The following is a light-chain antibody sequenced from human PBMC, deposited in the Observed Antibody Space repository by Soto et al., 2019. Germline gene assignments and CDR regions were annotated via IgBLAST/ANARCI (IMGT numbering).Light chain of an antibody. J-gene: IGLJ3*02. CDR3: CSYAGSNTLV. CDR1: SSDVGGYDY. V-gene: IGLV2-11*01. CDR2: DVT. Sequence: QSALTQPRSVSGSPGQSVTISCTGTSSDVGGYDYVSWYQHHPGEAPKLMIYDVTKRPSGVPDRLSGSKSGNTASLTISGLQAEDEADYYCCSYAGSNTLVFGGGTKLTVL.